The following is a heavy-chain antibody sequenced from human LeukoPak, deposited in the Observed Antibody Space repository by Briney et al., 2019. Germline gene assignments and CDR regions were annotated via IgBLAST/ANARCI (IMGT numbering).Heavy chain of an antibody. D-gene: IGHD6-13*01. J-gene: IGHJ4*02. CDR3: ARDGVYSRYFFEY. CDR1: GFTFSAFW. CDR2: INQVGSDK. Sequence: PGGSLRLSCAASGFTFSAFWMTWVRQAPGKGLEWVALINQVGSDKYYVDSVKGRFTISRDNAQNSLYLQMNSLRTEDTAVYYCARDGVYSRYFFEYWGQGSLVTVSS. V-gene: IGHV3-7*05.